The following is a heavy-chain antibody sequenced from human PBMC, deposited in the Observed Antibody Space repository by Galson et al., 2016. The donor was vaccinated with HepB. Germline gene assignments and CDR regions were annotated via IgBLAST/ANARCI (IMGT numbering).Heavy chain of an antibody. V-gene: IGHV4-4*02. Sequence: SETLSLTCAVSGDSISSSNWWTWVRQPPGTGLEWIGEIYVTASGSPNYNPSLKSRVTISGDKSNNQFSLTLRSVTAADTAVYYCARGWLYYGLDIWGQGTTVTVSS. J-gene: IGHJ6*02. CDR3: ARGWLYYGLDI. CDR1: GDSISSSNW. CDR2: IYVTASGSP. D-gene: IGHD5-12*01.